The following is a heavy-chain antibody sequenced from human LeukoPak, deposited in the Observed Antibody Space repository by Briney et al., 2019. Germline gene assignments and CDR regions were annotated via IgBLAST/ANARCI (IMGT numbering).Heavy chain of an antibody. V-gene: IGHV3-9*01. J-gene: IGHJ4*02. D-gene: IGHD3-3*01. CDR1: GFTFEDYA. Sequence: PGRSLRLSCAASGFTFEDYAMHWVRQAPGKGLEWVSGISWNSGSIGYADSVKGRFTISRDNAKNSLYLQMNSLRAEDTALYYCAKDILNYDFWSGYYTNWGQGTLVTVSS. CDR3: AKDILNYDFWSGYYTN. CDR2: ISWNSGSI.